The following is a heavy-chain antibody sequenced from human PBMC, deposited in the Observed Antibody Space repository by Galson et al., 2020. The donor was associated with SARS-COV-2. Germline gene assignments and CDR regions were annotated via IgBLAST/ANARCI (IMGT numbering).Heavy chain of an antibody. Sequence: QWYQREMETSETLSLTCTVSGGSISSYYWSWIRQPAGKGLEWIGRIYTSGSTNYNPSLKSRVTMSVDTSKNQFSLKLSSVTAADTAVYYCARDGDTAMVPDYWGQGTLVTVSS. J-gene: IGHJ4*02. V-gene: IGHV4-4*07. CDR2: IYTSGST. CDR3: ARDGDTAMVPDY. D-gene: IGHD5-18*01. CDR1: GGSISSYY.